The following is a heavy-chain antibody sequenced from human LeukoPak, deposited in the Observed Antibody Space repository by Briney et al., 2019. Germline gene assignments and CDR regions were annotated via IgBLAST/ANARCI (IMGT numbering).Heavy chain of an antibody. Sequence: PSETLSLTCTVSGGSISSSSYYWGWIRQPPGKGLEWIGSIYYSGSTYYNPSLKSRVTISVDTSKNQFSLKLSSVTAADTAVYYCARHTLPSVVVPNWGQGTLVTVSX. D-gene: IGHD2-2*01. CDR1: GGSISSSSYY. CDR3: ARHTLPSVVVPN. V-gene: IGHV4-39*01. CDR2: IYYSGST. J-gene: IGHJ4*02.